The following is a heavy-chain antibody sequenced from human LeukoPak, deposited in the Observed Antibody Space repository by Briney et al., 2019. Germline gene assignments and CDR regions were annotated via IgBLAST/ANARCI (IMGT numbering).Heavy chain of an antibody. CDR2: IYTSWDT. CDR3: SGGIRVTASLLAVVFYFDV. V-gene: IGHV4-4*07. Sequence: SETLSLTCTVSCGSISSGYRMGLPHPAGKGLEWVVRIYTSWDTRYNTSPRGRGHISAVTSKSQFSLKLSSVTVAAQAVYYCSGGIRVTASLLAVVFYFDVWGRGTLVTVS. D-gene: IGHD2-2*01. CDR1: CGSISSGY. J-gene: IGHJ4*02.